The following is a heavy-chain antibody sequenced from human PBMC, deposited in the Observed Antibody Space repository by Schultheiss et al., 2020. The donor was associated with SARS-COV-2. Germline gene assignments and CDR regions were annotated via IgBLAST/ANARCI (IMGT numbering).Heavy chain of an antibody. Sequence: GGSLRLSCAASGFTVSSNYMSWVRRAPGKGLEWVSAISGSGGSIYYADSVKGRFTISRDNAKNSLCLQMNSLRAEDTAVYYCARDLDYYFDYWGQGTLVTVSS. CDR2: ISGSGGSI. CDR3: ARDLDYYFDY. D-gene: IGHD3-9*01. J-gene: IGHJ4*02. V-gene: IGHV3-21*01. CDR1: GFTVSSNY.